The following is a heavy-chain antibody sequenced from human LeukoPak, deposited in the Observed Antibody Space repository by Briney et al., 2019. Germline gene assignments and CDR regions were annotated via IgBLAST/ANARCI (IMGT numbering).Heavy chain of an antibody. CDR2: IKVDGIEK. J-gene: IGHJ4*02. V-gene: IGHV3-7*05. CDR1: GFTFSYYW. Sequence: PGGSLRLSCVASGFTFSYYWMSWVRQAPGKGPEWVANIKVDGIEKHYVDSVKGRFTISRDNAKSSLYLQMNSLRAEDTAVYYCARDNAGSGWVYWGQGTLVTVSS. D-gene: IGHD6-19*01. CDR3: ARDNAGSGWVY.